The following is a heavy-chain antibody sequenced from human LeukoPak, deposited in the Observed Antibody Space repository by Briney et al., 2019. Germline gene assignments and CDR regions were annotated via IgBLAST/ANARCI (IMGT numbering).Heavy chain of an antibody. D-gene: IGHD6-13*01. Sequence: SETLSLTCAVYGGSFSGYYWSWIRQPPGKGLEWIGEIHHSGSTNYNPSLKSRVTISIDTSKNQFSLKLSSVTAADTALYYCARGPGTWYYYWGQGTLVTVSS. CDR2: IHHSGST. J-gene: IGHJ4*02. CDR1: GGSFSGYY. CDR3: ARGPGTWYYY. V-gene: IGHV4-34*01.